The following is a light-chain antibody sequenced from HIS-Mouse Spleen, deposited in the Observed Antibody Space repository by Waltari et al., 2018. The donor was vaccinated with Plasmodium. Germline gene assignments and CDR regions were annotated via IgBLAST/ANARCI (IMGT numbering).Light chain of an antibody. Sequence: QSALTQPPSASGSPGQSVTISRTGTRSDVGGYNYVPWYPQHPGKAPKLMIYEVSQRPSGVPDRFSGSKSGNTASLTVSGLQAEDEADYYCSSYAGSNNLVFGGGTKLTVL. J-gene: IGLJ2*01. CDR3: SSYAGSNNLV. V-gene: IGLV2-8*01. CDR1: RSDVGGYNY. CDR2: EVS.